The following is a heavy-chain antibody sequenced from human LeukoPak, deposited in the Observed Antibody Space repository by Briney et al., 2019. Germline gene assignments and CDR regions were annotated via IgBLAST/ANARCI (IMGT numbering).Heavy chain of an antibody. Sequence: SVKVPCRASGGTFSSYTISWVRQAPGQGLEWMGRIIPILGIANYAQKFQGRVTITADKSTSTAYMELSSLRSEDTAVYYCAREGGSYGDYWGQGTLVTVSS. CDR2: IIPILGIA. D-gene: IGHD1-26*01. J-gene: IGHJ4*02. V-gene: IGHV1-69*04. CDR1: GGTFSSYT. CDR3: AREGGSYGDY.